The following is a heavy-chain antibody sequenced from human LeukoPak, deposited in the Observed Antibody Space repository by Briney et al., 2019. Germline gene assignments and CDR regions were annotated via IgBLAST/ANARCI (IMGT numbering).Heavy chain of an antibody. CDR1: GGSISSYY. D-gene: IGHD6-6*01. J-gene: IGHJ6*02. V-gene: IGHV4-59*08. CDR2: IYYIGNT. CDR3: ASGSVPKGGMDV. Sequence: SETLSLTCTVSGGSISSYYWSWIRQPPGKGLEWIGYIYYIGNTNYNPSLKSRVTISVDTSKNQFSLNLSSVTAADTAVYYCASGSVPKGGMDVWGQGTTVTVSS.